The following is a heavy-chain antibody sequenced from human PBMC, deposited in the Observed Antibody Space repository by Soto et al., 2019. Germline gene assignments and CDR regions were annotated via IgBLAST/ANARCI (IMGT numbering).Heavy chain of an antibody. CDR2: MSPNRGAT. Sequence: QVQLVQSGAEVTKPGASVKVSCKASGYTFTSYDINWVRQATGQGLEWMGWMSPNRGATGYAQKFQGRVTMTRDTSISTAYMELSNLRSEDTAIYYCATGVDAGVDVWGQGSTVTVSS. J-gene: IGHJ6*02. V-gene: IGHV1-8*01. CDR1: GYTFTSYD. D-gene: IGHD1-1*01. CDR3: ATGVDAGVDV.